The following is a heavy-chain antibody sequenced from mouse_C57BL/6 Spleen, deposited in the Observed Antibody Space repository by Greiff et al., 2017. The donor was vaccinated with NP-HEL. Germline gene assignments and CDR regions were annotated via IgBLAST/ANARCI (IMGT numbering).Heavy chain of an antibody. V-gene: IGHV1-59*01. CDR3: ARAWDYGSGYGASFGY. D-gene: IGHD1-1*01. J-gene: IGHJ2*01. CDR2: IDPSDSYT. Sequence: QVQLQQPGAELVRPGTSVKLSCKASGYTFTSYWMHWVKQRPGQGLEWIGVIDPSDSYTNYNQKFKGKATLTVDTSSSTAYMQLSSLTSEASAVYYCARAWDYGSGYGASFGYWGQGTTLTVSS. CDR1: GYTFTSYW.